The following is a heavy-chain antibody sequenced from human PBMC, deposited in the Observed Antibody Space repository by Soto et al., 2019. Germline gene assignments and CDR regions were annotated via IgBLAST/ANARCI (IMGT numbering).Heavy chain of an antibody. CDR1: GGSVSSGSYY. CDR2: IYYSGST. D-gene: IGHD1-26*01. Sequence: QVQLQESGPGLVKPSETLSLTCTVSGGSVSSGSYYWSWIRQPPGKGLEWIGYIYYSGSTNYNPSLKSRVTKSVDTSKNQFSLKLSSVTAADTAVYYCARESSGSYPANYWGQGTLVTVSS. J-gene: IGHJ4*02. V-gene: IGHV4-61*01. CDR3: ARESSGSYPANY.